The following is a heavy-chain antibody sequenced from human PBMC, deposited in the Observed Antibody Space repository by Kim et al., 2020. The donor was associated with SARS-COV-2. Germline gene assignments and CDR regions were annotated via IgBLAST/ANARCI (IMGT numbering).Heavy chain of an antibody. V-gene: IGHV3-48*03. J-gene: IGHJ6*02. Sequence: GGSLRLSCAASGFTFSSYEMNWVRQAPGKGLEWVSYISSSGSTIYYADSVKGRFTISRDNAKNSLYLQMNSLRAEDTAVYYCARDTAMAYYYYYGMDVRGQGTTVTVSS. D-gene: IGHD5-18*01. CDR2: ISSSGSTI. CDR3: ARDTAMAYYYYYGMDV. CDR1: GFTFSSYE.